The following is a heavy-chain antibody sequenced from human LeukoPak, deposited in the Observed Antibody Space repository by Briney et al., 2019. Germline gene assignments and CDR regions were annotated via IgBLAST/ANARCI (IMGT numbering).Heavy chain of an antibody. Sequence: PGRSLRLSCAASGFTFSSYGMHWVRQAPGKGLEWVAVIWYDRSNKYYADSVKGRFTISRDNSKNTLYLQMNSLRAEDTAVYYCAKDRGSGWNGPDYWGQGTLVTVSS. CDR3: AKDRGSGWNGPDY. CDR2: IWYDRSNK. J-gene: IGHJ4*02. D-gene: IGHD6-19*01. V-gene: IGHV3-33*06. CDR1: GFTFSSYG.